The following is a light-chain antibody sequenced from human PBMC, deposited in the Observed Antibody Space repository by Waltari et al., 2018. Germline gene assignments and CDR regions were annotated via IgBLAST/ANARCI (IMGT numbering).Light chain of an antibody. CDR1: SSNIGNNP. CDR2: YNN. V-gene: IGLV1-44*01. Sequence: QSVLTQAPSASGTPGQRVIISCSGSSSNIGNNPVNWYQQVPGTAPKLLIFYNNERPSGVPDRLSGAKSGNSASLAISGLQSEDEADYYCASWDDGLNGWVFGGGTRLTVL. CDR3: ASWDDGLNGWV. J-gene: IGLJ3*02.